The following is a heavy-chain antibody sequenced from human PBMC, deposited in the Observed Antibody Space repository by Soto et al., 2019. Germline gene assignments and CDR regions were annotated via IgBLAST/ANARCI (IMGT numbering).Heavy chain of an antibody. D-gene: IGHD3-22*01. J-gene: IGHJ4*02. V-gene: IGHV1-46*03. Sequence: GASVKVSCTASGYTFTSYYMHWVRQAPGRGLEWMGIINPSGGSTSYAQKFQGRVTMTRDTSTSTVYMELSSLRSEDTAVYYCARGLRVTMIVVVITTPPFDYWGQGTLVTVSS. CDR2: INPSGGST. CDR3: ARGLRVTMIVVVITTPPFDY. CDR1: GYTFTSYY.